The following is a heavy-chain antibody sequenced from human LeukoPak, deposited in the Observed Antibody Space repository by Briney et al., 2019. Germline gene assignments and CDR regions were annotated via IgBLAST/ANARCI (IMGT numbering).Heavy chain of an antibody. J-gene: IGHJ3*02. V-gene: IGHV1-8*02. CDR1: GYTFTSYD. Sequence: GASVKVSCKASGYTFTSYDINWVRQATGQGLEWMGWMNPNSGNTGYAQKFQGRVTMTRDMSTSTVYMELSSLRSEDTAVYYCARGVVGPLGAFDIWGQGTMVTVSS. CDR2: MNPNSGNT. CDR3: ARGVVGPLGAFDI. D-gene: IGHD1-26*01.